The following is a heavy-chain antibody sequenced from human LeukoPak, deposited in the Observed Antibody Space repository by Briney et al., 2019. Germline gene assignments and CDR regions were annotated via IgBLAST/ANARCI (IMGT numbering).Heavy chain of an antibody. J-gene: IGHJ3*02. CDR1: GGSISSGGYY. D-gene: IGHD6-6*01. CDR3: ARGIRIAALNAFDI. V-gene: IGHV4-30-2*01. Sequence: SETLSLTCTVSGGSISSGGYYWSWIRQPPGKGLEWIGYIYHSGSTYYNPSLKSRVTISVDRSKDQFSLKLSSVTAADTAVYYCARGIRIAALNAFDIWGQGTMVTVSS. CDR2: IYHSGST.